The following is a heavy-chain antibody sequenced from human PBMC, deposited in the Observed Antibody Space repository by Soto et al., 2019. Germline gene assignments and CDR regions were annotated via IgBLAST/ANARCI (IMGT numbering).Heavy chain of an antibody. CDR2: IRSKANSYAT. CDR3: TRLSGDVYTGDSSSPDAFDI. J-gene: IGHJ3*02. V-gene: IGHV3-73*02. CDR1: GFTFSGSA. D-gene: IGHD6-13*01. Sequence: EVQLVESGGGLVQPGVSLKLSCAASGFTFSGSAMHWVRQASGKGLEWVGRIRSKANSYATAYAASVKGRFTISRDDSKNTAYLQMNSLKTEDTAVYYCTRLSGDVYTGDSSSPDAFDIWGQGTMVTVSS.